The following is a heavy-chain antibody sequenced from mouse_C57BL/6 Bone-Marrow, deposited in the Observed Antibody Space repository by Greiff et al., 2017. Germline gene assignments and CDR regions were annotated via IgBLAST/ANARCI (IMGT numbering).Heavy chain of an antibody. J-gene: IGHJ2*01. V-gene: IGHV14-4*01. Sequence: EVQLQQSGAELVRPGASVKLSCTAPGFNIKDDYMHWVKPRPEQGLEWIGWIDPENGDTEYASKFQGKATITADTSSNTAYLQLSSLTSEDTAVYDCTTLYYYGSSSYYFDYWGQGTTLTVSS. CDR3: TTLYYYGSSSYYFDY. D-gene: IGHD1-1*01. CDR1: GFNIKDDY. CDR2: IDPENGDT.